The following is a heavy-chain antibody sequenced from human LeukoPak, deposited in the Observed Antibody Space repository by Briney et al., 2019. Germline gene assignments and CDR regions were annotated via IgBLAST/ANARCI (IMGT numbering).Heavy chain of an antibody. CDR2: IYTSGST. CDR3: ASTVTTLDYYYYGMDV. D-gene: IGHD4-17*01. Sequence: PSETLSLTRTVSGGSISSYYWSWIRQPAGKGLEWIGRIYTSGSTNYNPSLKSRVTMSVDTSKNQFSLKLSSVTAADTAVYYCASTVTTLDYYYYGMDVWGQGTTVTVSS. J-gene: IGHJ6*02. CDR1: GGSISSYY. V-gene: IGHV4-4*07.